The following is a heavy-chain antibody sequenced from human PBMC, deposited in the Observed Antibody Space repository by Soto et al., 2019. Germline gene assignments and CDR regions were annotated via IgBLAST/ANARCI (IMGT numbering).Heavy chain of an antibody. V-gene: IGHV3-53*01. CDR3: ARVPGAT. D-gene: IGHD3-10*01. J-gene: IGHJ4*02. CDR1: GFNVSSNY. CDR2: IYSGGST. Sequence: EVQLVESGGGLIQPGGSLRLSCAASGFNVSSNYMTWVRQAPGKGLEWVSFIYSGGSTYYAEPVKGRFTISRDNSKNTLYLQMNNLRAEDTAVYYCARVPGATWGQGTLVTVSS.